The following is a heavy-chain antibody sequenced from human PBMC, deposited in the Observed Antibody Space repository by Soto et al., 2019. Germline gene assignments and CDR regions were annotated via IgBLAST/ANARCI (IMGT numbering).Heavy chain of an antibody. V-gene: IGHV1-69*08. J-gene: IGHJ4*02. CDR2: IIPILGIA. CDR1: GGTFSSYT. Sequence: QVQLVQSGAEVKKPGSSVKVSCKASGGTFSSYTISWVRQAPGQGLEWMGRIIPILGIANYAQKFQGRVTITADKSTSTAYMELSSLRSEDTAVYYCTRERDSGWYDYWGQGTLVTVSS. CDR3: TRERDSGWYDY. D-gene: IGHD6-19*01.